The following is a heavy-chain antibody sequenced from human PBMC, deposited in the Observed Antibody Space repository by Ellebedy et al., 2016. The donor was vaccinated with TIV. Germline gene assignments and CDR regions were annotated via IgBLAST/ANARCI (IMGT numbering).Heavy chain of an antibody. CDR3: ARAVDSTTIVGGTYYFDS. J-gene: IGHJ4*02. Sequence: GGSLRLSCKGSGYSFTSYWIGWVPQMPGNGLEWMGIIYPGDSDTRYCPSFQGQVTFSADKSISTAYLQWNSLQASDTAMYYCARAVDSTTIVGGTYYFDSWGQGTLVTVSS. CDR1: GYSFTSYW. CDR2: IYPGDSDT. D-gene: IGHD3-10*01. V-gene: IGHV5-51*01.